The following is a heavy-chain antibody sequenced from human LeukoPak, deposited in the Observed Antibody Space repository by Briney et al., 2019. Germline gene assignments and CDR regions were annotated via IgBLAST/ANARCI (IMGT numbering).Heavy chain of an antibody. CDR1: GFTFSSYA. V-gene: IGHV3-23*01. D-gene: IGHD3-22*01. J-gene: IGHJ6*03. CDR3: AKDYYYDSSGYRAHYYYYYMDV. CDR2: ISGSGGST. Sequence: PGGSLRLSCAASGFTFSSYAMSWVRQAPGKGLELVSAISGSGGSTYYADSVKGRFTISRDNSKNTLYLQMNSLRAEDTAVYYCAKDYYYDSSGYRAHYYYYYMDVWGKGTTVTVSS.